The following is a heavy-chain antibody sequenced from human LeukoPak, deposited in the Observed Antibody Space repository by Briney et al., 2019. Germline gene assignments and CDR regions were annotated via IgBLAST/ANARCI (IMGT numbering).Heavy chain of an antibody. CDR3: ASMVRGDDLYYFDY. V-gene: IGHV5-51*01. CDR2: IYPADSDT. Sequence: GESLKISCQGSGYSFTTYRIGWVRQMPGKGLEWMGVIYPADSDTRYSPSFQGQVTISADKSISTAYLQWSSLKASDTAMYYCASMVRGDDLYYFDYWGQGTLVTVSS. J-gene: IGHJ4*02. D-gene: IGHD3-10*01. CDR1: GYSFTTYR.